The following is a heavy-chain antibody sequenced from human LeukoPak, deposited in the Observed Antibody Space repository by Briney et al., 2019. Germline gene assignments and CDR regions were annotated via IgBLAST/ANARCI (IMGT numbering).Heavy chain of an antibody. D-gene: IGHD3-10*01. CDR1: GYTFTNYG. CDR2: INPNSGGT. CDR3: ARDQGMLVRGYFDY. J-gene: IGHJ4*02. V-gene: IGHV1-2*02. Sequence: ASVKVSCKASGYTFTNYGISWVRQAPGQGLEWMGWINPNSGGTNYAQKFQGRVTMTRDTSISTAYMELSRLRSDDTAVYYCARDQGMLVRGYFDYWGQGTLVTVSS.